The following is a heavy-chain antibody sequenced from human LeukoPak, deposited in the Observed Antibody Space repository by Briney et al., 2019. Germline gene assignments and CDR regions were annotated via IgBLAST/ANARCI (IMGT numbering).Heavy chain of an antibody. CDR2: IKEDGSEK. CDR1: RFTFSNYW. Sequence: GGSLRLSCEASRFTFSNYWMNWVLQAPGKGLEWVANIKEDGSEKYYVDSVRGRFTISRDNAKNSLYLQMNSLGGDDTALYYCARGKAALMDVWGKGTTVTVSS. D-gene: IGHD6-6*01. V-gene: IGHV3-7*04. J-gene: IGHJ6*03. CDR3: ARGKAALMDV.